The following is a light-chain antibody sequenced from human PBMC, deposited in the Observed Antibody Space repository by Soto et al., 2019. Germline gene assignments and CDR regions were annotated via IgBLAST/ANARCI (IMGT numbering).Light chain of an antibody. CDR3: QQYNNWPPT. V-gene: IGKV3-15*01. J-gene: IGKJ1*01. CDR2: GAS. CDR1: QSVSSN. Sequence: EIVMTQSPATLSVSPGARATLSCRASQSVSSNLAWYQQKPGQAPKLLIYGASPRSTGIPARFSGSGSGTEFTLTISSLQSEDFAVYYCQQYNNWPPTFGQGTKVEIK.